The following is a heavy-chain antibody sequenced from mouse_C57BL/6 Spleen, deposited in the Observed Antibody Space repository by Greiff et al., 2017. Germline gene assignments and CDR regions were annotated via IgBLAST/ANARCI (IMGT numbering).Heavy chain of an antibody. CDR2: ISYDGSN. CDR3: ASGDYDYRFAD. Sequence: DVKLQESGPGLVKPSQSLSLTCSVTGYSITSGYYWNWIRQFPGNKLEWMGYISYDGSNNYNPSLKNRISITRDTSKNQCFLKLNSMTTEDTATYDYASGDYDYRFADWGQGTLFTVSA. CDR1: GYSITSGYY. D-gene: IGHD2-4*01. J-gene: IGHJ3*01. V-gene: IGHV3-6*01.